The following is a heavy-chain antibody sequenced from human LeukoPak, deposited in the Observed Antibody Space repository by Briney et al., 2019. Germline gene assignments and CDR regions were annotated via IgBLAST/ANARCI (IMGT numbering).Heavy chain of an antibody. V-gene: IGHV4-4*07. CDR2: IYTSGST. CDR3: ARDGSPYCSSTSCYFDY. CDR1: GGCISNYY. Sequence: SDTLSLTCTVSGGCISNYYWSWLRQPAGKGLEWIGRIYTSGSTNYNPSLKSRVTMSIVTSKNHFSLKLSSVTAADTAVYYCARDGSPYCSSTSCYFDYWGQGTLVTVSS. J-gene: IGHJ4*02. D-gene: IGHD2-2*01.